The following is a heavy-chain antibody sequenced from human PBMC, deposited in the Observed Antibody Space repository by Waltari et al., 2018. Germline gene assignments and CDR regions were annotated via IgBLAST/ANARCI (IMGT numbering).Heavy chain of an antibody. CDR2: IVVGSGNT. D-gene: IGHD3-22*01. Sequence: QMQLVQSGPEVKKPGTSVKVSCKASGFTFTSSAMQWVRQARGQRLEWIGWIVVGSGNTNYAQKFQERVTITRDMSTSTAYMELSSLRSEDTAVYYCAAGARDSSGYYYGDAFDIWGQGTMVTVSS. V-gene: IGHV1-58*02. CDR1: GFTFTSSA. J-gene: IGHJ3*02. CDR3: AAGARDSSGYYYGDAFDI.